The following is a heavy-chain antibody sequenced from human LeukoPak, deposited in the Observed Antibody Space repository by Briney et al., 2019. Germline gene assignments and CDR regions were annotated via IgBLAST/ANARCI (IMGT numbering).Heavy chain of an antibody. J-gene: IGHJ3*02. Sequence: GGSLRLSCAASGFTFSSYWMHWVRQAPGKGLGWVSRINSDGSSTSYADSVKGRFTISRDNAKNTLYLQMNSLRAGDTALYYCARARFPAFDIWGQGTMVTVSS. CDR1: GFTFSSYW. CDR2: INSDGSST. D-gene: IGHD3-10*01. V-gene: IGHV3-74*01. CDR3: ARARFPAFDI.